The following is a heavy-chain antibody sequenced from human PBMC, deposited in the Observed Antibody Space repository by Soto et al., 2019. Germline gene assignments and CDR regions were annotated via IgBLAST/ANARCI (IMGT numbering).Heavy chain of an antibody. CDR2: INPSGGST. D-gene: IGHD3-22*01. Sequence: QVQLVQSGAEVKKPGASVKVSCKASGYTFTSYYMHWVRQAPGQGLEWMGIINPSGGSTSYAQKFQGRVIMTRETSTSTVYMQQSSLTSEDTAVYYCARDHYYYDSSGYYDWDAFDIWGQGTMVTVSS. CDR3: ARDHYYYDSSGYYDWDAFDI. V-gene: IGHV1-46*01. J-gene: IGHJ3*02. CDR1: GYTFTSYY.